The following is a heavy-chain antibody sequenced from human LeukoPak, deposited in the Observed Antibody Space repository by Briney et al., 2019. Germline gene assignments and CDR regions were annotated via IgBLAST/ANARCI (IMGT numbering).Heavy chain of an antibody. J-gene: IGHJ4*02. D-gene: IGHD3-22*01. CDR2: FDPEDGET. V-gene: IGHV1-24*01. CDR3: ATLGGYYDSSGYLPFDY. CDR1: GYTLTELS. Sequence: ASVKVSCKVSGYTLTELSMHWVRQAPGKGLEWMGGFDPEDGETIYAQKFQGRVTMTEDTSTDTAYMELSSLRSEDTAVYCCATLGGYYDSSGYLPFDYWGQGTLVTVSS.